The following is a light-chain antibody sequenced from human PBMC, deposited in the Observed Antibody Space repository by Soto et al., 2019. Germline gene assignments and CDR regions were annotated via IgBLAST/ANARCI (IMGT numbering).Light chain of an antibody. J-gene: IGLJ1*01. CDR3: SSYTTSSTLV. V-gene: IGLV2-14*03. CDR1: SSDVGGYDY. CDR2: DVS. Sequence: QSALPQPASVSGSPGQSITVSCTGTSSDVGGYDYVSWYQHHPGKAPKLMIYDVSYRPSGVSNRFSGSKSGNTASLPISGLKAEDEAEYYCSSYTTSSTLVFGTGTKLTVL.